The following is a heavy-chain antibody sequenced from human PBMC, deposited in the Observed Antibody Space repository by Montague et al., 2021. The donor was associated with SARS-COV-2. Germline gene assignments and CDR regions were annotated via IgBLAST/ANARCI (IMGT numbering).Heavy chain of an antibody. J-gene: IGHJ6*02. Sequence: SETLSLTCTVSGGSISSYYWSRIRQPPGKGLEWIGYIYYSGSTNYNPSLKSRVTISVDTSKNQFSLKLSSVTAADTAVYYCARRPLGYYYYGMDVWGQGTTVTVSS. CDR1: GGSISSYY. V-gene: IGHV4-59*01. CDR2: IYYSGST. CDR3: ARRPLGYYYYGMDV.